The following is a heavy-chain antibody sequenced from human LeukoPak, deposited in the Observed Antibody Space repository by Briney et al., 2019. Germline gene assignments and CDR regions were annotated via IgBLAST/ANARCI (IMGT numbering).Heavy chain of an antibody. D-gene: IGHD4-17*01. CDR3: ARGAVTSYYFYVMDV. Sequence: ASVKVSCKASGYTFTNYYIHWVRQAPGHGLEWMGISNPSGDSTNYAQKFQGRVTMTRDTSTSTVYMDLSSLRSEDTAVYYCARGAVTSYYFYVMDVWGHGTTVTVSS. J-gene: IGHJ6*02. V-gene: IGHV1-46*01. CDR2: SNPSGDST. CDR1: GYTFTNYY.